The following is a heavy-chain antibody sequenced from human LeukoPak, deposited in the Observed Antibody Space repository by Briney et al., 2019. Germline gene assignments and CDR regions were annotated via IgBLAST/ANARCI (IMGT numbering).Heavy chain of an antibody. CDR3: AKGEYGGKGGDY. Sequence: PGGSLRLSCAASGFTFGSYGMSWVRQAPGKGLEWVSGISGSGGSTYYADSVKGRFTISRDNSKNTLSLQMSSLRAEDTAVYYCAKGEYGGKGGDYWGQGTLVTVSS. CDR1: GFTFGSYG. J-gene: IGHJ4*02. V-gene: IGHV3-23*01. D-gene: IGHD4-23*01. CDR2: ISGSGGST.